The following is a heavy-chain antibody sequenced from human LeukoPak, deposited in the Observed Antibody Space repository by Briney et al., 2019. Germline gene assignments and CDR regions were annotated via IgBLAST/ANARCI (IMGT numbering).Heavy chain of an antibody. CDR1: GGSISSSSYY. V-gene: IGHV4-39*07. J-gene: IGHJ4*02. CDR3: ARDPIGYYYGSGSYYND. CDR2: IYYSGST. D-gene: IGHD3-10*01. Sequence: PSETLSLTCTVSGGSISSSSYYWGWIRQPPGKGLEGIGSIYYSGSTYYNPSLKSRVTISVDTSKNQFSLKLSSVTAADTAVYYCARDPIGYYYGSGSYYNDWGQGTLVTVSS.